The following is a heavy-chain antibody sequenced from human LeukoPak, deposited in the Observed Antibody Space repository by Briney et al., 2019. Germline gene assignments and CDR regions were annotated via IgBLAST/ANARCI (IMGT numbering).Heavy chain of an antibody. D-gene: IGHD5-12*01. Sequence: SETLSLTCTVSGGSISSSSYYWGWIRQPPGKGLEWIGSIYYSGSTYYNPSLKSRVIISVDTSNNQFSLKLSSVTAADTAVYYCARVGGYDIDYWGQGTLVTVSS. V-gene: IGHV4-39*07. J-gene: IGHJ4*02. CDR2: IYYSGST. CDR1: GGSISSSSYY. CDR3: ARVGGYDIDY.